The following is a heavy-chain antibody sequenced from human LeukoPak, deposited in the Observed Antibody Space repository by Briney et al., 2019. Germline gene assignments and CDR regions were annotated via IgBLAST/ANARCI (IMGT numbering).Heavy chain of an antibody. CDR3: ARGPIQLWIHNAMDV. CDR1: GFTFGDHA. CDR2: IRSKAYRGTT. D-gene: IGHD5-18*01. Sequence: GGSLRLSCRGSGFTFGDHAMSWVRQAPGKGLEWVGFIRSKAYRGTTEYAASVRGRSTISRDDSASVAYLQMSSLKTEDTAVYYCARGPIQLWIHNAMDVWGQGTTVTVSS. V-gene: IGHV3-49*04. J-gene: IGHJ6*02.